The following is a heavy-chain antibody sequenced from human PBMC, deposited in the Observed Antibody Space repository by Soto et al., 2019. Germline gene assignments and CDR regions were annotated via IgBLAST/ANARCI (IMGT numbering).Heavy chain of an antibody. CDR3: AREAGNRPFGY. D-gene: IGHD6-13*01. CDR1: GFTFSSYS. CDR2: ISSSSSYI. Sequence: GGSLRLSCAASGFTFSSYSMNWVRQAPGKGLEWVSSISSSSSYIYYADSVKGRFTISRDNAKNSLYLQMNSLRAEDTAVYYCAREAGNRPFGYWGQGTLVTVPS. V-gene: IGHV3-21*01. J-gene: IGHJ4*02.